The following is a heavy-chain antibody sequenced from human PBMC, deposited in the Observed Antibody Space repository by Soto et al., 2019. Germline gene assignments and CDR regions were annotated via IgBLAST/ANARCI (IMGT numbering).Heavy chain of an antibody. CDR1: GGSTRSNNW. J-gene: IGHJ6*02. CDR2: IHYSGNT. V-gene: IGHV4-4*02. CDR3: GKFMTTGNFDYFYYLGLAV. Sequence: PSETLSLTCNISGGSTRSNNWWNWVRQPPGKGLEWIGEIHYSGNTNYNPSLKSRVTLSVDKSKTQFSLRLSSVTAADTAVYYCGKFMTTGNFDYFYYLGLAVGGQGTRVTVP. D-gene: IGHD4-4*01.